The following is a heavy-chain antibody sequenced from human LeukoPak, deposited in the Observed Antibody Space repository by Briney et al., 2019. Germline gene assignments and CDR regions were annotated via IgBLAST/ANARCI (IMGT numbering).Heavy chain of an antibody. V-gene: IGHV1-69*05. Sequence: LRASVKVSCKASGGTFSSYAISWVRQAPGQGLEWMGGIIPIFSTANYAQKFQGRVTITTDESTSTAYMELSSLRSEDTAVYYCARVSASSSWSRQTEYFQHWGQGTLVTVSS. D-gene: IGHD6-13*01. J-gene: IGHJ1*01. CDR2: IIPIFSTA. CDR1: GGTFSSYA. CDR3: ARVSASSSWSRQTEYFQH.